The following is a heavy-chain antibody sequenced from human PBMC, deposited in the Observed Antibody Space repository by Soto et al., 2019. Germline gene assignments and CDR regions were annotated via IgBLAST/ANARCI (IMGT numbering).Heavy chain of an antibody. V-gene: IGHV3-30-3*01. Sequence: GGSLRLSCVASGFTFRSHAMHWVRQAPGKGLEWVAVISYDGSNKYYADSVKGRFTISRDNSKNTLDLQMNSLRAEDTAVYYCAREQRSSDTYGMDVWGQGTTVTVSS. CDR3: AREQRSSDTYGMDV. D-gene: IGHD6-25*01. J-gene: IGHJ6*02. CDR1: GFTFRSHA. CDR2: ISYDGSNK.